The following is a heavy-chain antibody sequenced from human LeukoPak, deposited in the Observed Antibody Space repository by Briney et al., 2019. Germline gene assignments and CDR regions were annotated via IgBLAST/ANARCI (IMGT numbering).Heavy chain of an antibody. J-gene: IGHJ4*02. CDR3: AKDRTRHAY. Sequence: GGSLRLSCAASGFTFSNYWMSWVRQTPVKGLEWVANIKEDGSDKYYVDSLKGRFTISRDNAKNSLYLQMNSLRAEDTAVYYCAKDRTRHAYWGQGTLVTVSS. CDR2: IKEDGSDK. D-gene: IGHD3-3*01. CDR1: GFTFSNYW. V-gene: IGHV3-7*03.